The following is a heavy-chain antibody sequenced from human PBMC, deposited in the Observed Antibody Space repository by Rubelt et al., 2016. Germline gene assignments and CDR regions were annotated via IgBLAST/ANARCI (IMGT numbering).Heavy chain of an antibody. CDR2: INPNSGGT. D-gene: IGHD3-22*01. CDR3: ARDRNYYDSSGYPDY. J-gene: IGHJ4*02. Sequence: APGQGLEWMGWINPNSGGTNYAQQFQGRVTMTRDTSISTAYMELSRLRSDDTAVYYCARDRNYYDSSGYPDYCGQGTLVTVSS. V-gene: IGHV1-2*02.